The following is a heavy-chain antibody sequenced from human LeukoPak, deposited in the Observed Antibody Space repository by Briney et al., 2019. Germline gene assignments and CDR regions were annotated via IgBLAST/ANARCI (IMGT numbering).Heavy chain of an antibody. CDR2: INDSGGST. Sequence: GGSLRLSCAASGFTFSSYAMSWVRRPPGRGLGGVSVINDSGGSTYYADSVKGRFTISRDKSKNTLYLQMNSLRAEDTAVYYCAKDGSSGYYYFDYWGQGTLVTVSS. CDR3: AKDGSSGYYYFDY. V-gene: IGHV3-23*01. J-gene: IGHJ4*02. D-gene: IGHD3-22*01. CDR1: GFTFSSYA.